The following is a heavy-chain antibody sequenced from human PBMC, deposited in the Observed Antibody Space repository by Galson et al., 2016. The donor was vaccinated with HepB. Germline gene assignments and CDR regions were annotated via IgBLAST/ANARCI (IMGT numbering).Heavy chain of an antibody. J-gene: IGHJ6*02. D-gene: IGHD3-10*01. CDR1: GFTFDDHT. CDR2: IGWNSGST. Sequence: SLRLSCAASGFTFDDHTMHWVRQAPGKGLEWVSGIGWNSGSTGYADSGKGRFTISRDNAKNSLSLQMNSLRAGDTAVYYCARKGYVMGRGIMRYGHYGMDVWGQGTTVTVSS. CDR3: ARKGYVMGRGIMRYGHYGMDV. V-gene: IGHV3-9*01.